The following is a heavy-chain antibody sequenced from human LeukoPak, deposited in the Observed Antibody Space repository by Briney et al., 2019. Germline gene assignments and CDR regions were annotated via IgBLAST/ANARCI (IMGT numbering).Heavy chain of an antibody. CDR1: GFTFSDYA. Sequence: GGSLRLSCAATGFTFSDYAMHWVRQAPGKGLEGVTVISYDGSNKYYADSLKGRFTIPRDNSKNMLYLQMNSLRVGDTPVYFCAKDMRGYRRPIDHWGQGTLVTVSS. V-gene: IGHV3-30-3*01. J-gene: IGHJ4*02. D-gene: IGHD5-18*01. CDR2: ISYDGSNK. CDR3: AKDMRGYRRPIDH.